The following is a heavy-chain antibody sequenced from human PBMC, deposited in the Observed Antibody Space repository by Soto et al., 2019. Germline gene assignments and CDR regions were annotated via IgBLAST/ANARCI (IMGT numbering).Heavy chain of an antibody. V-gene: IGHV4-39*01. CDR2: IYYSGST. Sequence: QLQLQESGPGLVKPSETLSLTCTVSGGSISSSSYYWGWIRQPPGKGLEWIGSIYYSGSTYYNPSLKSRVTISVDTSKNQFSLKLSSVTAADTAVYYCARRYFDCLSDAFDIWGQGTMVTVSS. D-gene: IGHD3-9*01. J-gene: IGHJ3*02. CDR3: ARRYFDCLSDAFDI. CDR1: GGSISSSSYY.